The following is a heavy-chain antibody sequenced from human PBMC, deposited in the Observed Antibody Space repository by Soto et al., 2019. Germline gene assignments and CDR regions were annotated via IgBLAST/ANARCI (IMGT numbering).Heavy chain of an antibody. CDR2: IKQDGSEK. Sequence: GGSLRLSCAASGFTFSSYWMSWVRQAPGKGLEWVANIKQDGSEKYYVDSVKGRFTISRDNAKNSLYLQMNSLRAEDTAVYYCARVRYSSSLYFDYWGQGTLVTVSS. CDR1: GFTFSSYW. D-gene: IGHD6-13*01. J-gene: IGHJ4*02. V-gene: IGHV3-7*01. CDR3: ARVRYSSSLYFDY.